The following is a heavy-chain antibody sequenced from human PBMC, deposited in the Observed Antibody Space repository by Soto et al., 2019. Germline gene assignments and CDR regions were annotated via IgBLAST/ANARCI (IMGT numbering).Heavy chain of an antibody. Sequence: GESLKISCQVSGYPFTTYWIGWVRQMPGKGLEWMGIIYPGDSDTRYSPSFQGQVTISADKSISTAYLQWSSLKASDTAMYYCARTESGYSHGFADVWGQGTTVTVSS. CDR3: ARTESGYSHGFADV. D-gene: IGHD5-18*01. J-gene: IGHJ6*02. CDR2: IYPGDSDT. CDR1: GYPFTTYW. V-gene: IGHV5-51*01.